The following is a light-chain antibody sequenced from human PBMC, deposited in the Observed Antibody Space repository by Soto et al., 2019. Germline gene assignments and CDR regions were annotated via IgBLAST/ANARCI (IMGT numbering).Light chain of an antibody. V-gene: IGKV1-5*03. J-gene: IGKJ4*01. Sequence: DIQMTQSPSALSASVGDRVTITCRASQSISNWLAWYQQKPGKAPKVLIYLASSLESGVPSRFSGSGSGTEFTLTISSLQPDDFATYYCKQFYNYPITFGGGTKV. CDR2: LAS. CDR1: QSISNW. CDR3: KQFYNYPIT.